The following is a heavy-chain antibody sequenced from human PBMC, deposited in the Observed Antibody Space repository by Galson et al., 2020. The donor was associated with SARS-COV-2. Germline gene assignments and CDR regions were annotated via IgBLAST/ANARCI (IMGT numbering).Heavy chain of an antibody. CDR3: AYDSSGYYYDLPQT. J-gene: IGHJ4*02. D-gene: IGHD3-22*01. CDR1: GFTFSRHW. V-gene: IGHV3-7*01. Sequence: GESLKISCTASGFTFSRHWMSWVRQAPGEGLEWVANIKQDGRQKYSVDSVKGRFTISRDNAKNSLYLQMNNLRAEDTAVYYCAYDSSGYYYDLPQTWGQGTLGTVSS. CDR2: IKQDGRQK.